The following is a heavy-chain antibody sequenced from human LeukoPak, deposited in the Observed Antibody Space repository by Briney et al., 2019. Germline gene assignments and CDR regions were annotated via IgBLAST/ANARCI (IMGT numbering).Heavy chain of an antibody. Sequence: KSSETLSLTCAVSGYSISSGYYWGWIRQPPGKGLEWIGSIYHSGSTYYNPSLKSRVTISVDTSKNQFSLKLSSVTAADTAVYYCARGIAVAGDRYYFDYWGQGTLVTVSS. CDR1: GYSISSGYY. D-gene: IGHD6-19*01. CDR3: ARGIAVAGDRYYFDY. V-gene: IGHV4-38-2*01. J-gene: IGHJ4*02. CDR2: IYHSGST.